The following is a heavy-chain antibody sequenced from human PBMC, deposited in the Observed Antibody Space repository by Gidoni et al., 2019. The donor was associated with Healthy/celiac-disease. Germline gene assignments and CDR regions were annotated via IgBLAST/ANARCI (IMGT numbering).Heavy chain of an antibody. D-gene: IGHD2-2*01. CDR2: IIPIFGTA. J-gene: IGHJ6*02. CDR1: GGTFSSYA. CDR3: ARSLDRPSVVPAAYMDV. Sequence: QVQLVQSGAEVKKPGSSVKVSCKASGGTFSSYANSWVRQAPGQGLEWMGGIIPIFGTANYAQKFQGRVTITADESTSTAYMELSSLRSEDTAVYYCARSLDRPSVVPAAYMDVWGQGTTVTVSS. V-gene: IGHV1-69*01.